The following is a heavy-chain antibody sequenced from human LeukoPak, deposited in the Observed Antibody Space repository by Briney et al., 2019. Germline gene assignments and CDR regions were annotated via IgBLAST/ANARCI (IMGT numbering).Heavy chain of an antibody. V-gene: IGHV4-4*02. CDR2: VRYSGNT. CDR3: ARLRGDHDY. J-gene: IGHJ4*02. CDR1: GGSISSSNW. Sequence: GTLSLTCAVSGGSISSSNWWSWVRQAPGKGLEWIGEVRYSGNTNYNPSLKSRVTMSVDKSKNQFSLKLSSVTAADTAVYYCARLRGDHDYWGQGTLVTVSS. D-gene: IGHD4-17*01.